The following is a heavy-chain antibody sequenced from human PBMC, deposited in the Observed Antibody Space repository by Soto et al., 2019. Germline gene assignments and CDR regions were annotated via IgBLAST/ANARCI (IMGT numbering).Heavy chain of an antibody. CDR1: GFTFSSYG. CDR3: AKRMEWFQRKSDALDI. J-gene: IGHJ3*02. Sequence: PGGSLRLSCAASGFTFSSYGMHWVRQAPGKGLEWVAVISYDGSNKYYADSVKGRFTISRDNSKNTLYLQMNSLRAEDTAVYYCAKRMEWFQRKSDALDIWGQGTMVTVSS. D-gene: IGHD3-3*01. CDR2: ISYDGSNK. V-gene: IGHV3-30*18.